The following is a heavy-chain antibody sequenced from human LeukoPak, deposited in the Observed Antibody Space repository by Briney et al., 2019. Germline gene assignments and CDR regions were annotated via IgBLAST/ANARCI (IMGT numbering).Heavy chain of an antibody. CDR3: AKCGPQAGTSAFDI. D-gene: IGHD6-13*01. CDR1: GFTFSSYE. CDR2: ISSSGSTI. Sequence: GGSLRLSCAASGFTFSSYEMNWVRQAPGKGLEWVSYISSSGSTIYYADSVKGRFTISRDNAKNSLYLQMNSLRAEDTAVYYCAKCGPQAGTSAFDIWGQGTMVTVSS. V-gene: IGHV3-48*03. J-gene: IGHJ3*02.